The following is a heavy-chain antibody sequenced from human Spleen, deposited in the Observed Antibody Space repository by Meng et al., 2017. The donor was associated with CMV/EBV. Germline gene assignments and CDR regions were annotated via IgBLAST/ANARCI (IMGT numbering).Heavy chain of an antibody. D-gene: IGHD6-6*01. CDR2: INSDGTDT. CDR3: ARDPSQYSSSYYFDY. J-gene: IGHJ4*02. V-gene: IGHV3-74*01. Sequence: GESLKISCAASGFTFSAYWMHWVRQVPGRGLVWVSHINSDGTDTNYADSVRGRLSISRDNAKNTLYLQMNSLRPEDTAVYYCARDPSQYSSSYYFDYWGQGTLVTVSS. CDR1: GFTFSAYW.